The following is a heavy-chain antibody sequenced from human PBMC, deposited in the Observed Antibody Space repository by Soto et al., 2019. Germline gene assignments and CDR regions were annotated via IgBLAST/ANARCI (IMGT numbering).Heavy chain of an antibody. V-gene: IGHV4-30-2*01. Sequence: PSETLSLTCSVSGASVSSGTYSWSWIRQPPGKGLEWIGYIYQGGTAFYNPSLNNRVTISVDRSKNHLSLNVTSVTAADTAVYYCARHQVGLRTHCFEYWGQGIKVTVS. CDR1: GASVSSGTYS. D-gene: IGHD1-26*01. J-gene: IGHJ4*02. CDR3: ARHQVGLRTHCFEY. CDR2: IYQGGTA.